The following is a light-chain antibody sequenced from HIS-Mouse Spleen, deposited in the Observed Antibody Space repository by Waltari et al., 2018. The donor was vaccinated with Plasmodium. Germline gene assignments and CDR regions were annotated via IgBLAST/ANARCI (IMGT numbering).Light chain of an antibody. V-gene: IGLV3-10*01. CDR2: EDS. J-gene: IGLJ3*02. Sequence: SYELTQPPSVSVSPGQTARITCSGDALPNKYAYWYQQKSGQAPGLVIYEDSKRPPGLPERFSGSSSGTMATLTISGAQVEDEADYYCYSTDSSGNHRVFGGGTKLTVL. CDR1: ALPNKY. CDR3: YSTDSSGNHRV.